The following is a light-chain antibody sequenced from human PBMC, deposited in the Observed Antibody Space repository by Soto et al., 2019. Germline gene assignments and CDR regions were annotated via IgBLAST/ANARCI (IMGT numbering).Light chain of an antibody. CDR2: ATS. CDR3: QKYTSVPST. Sequence: DVQMTQSPSSLSASVGDRVTITCRASQDVSNYLAWYQQKPGKVPKLLIYATSTVQSGVPSRFSGSGSGTDFTLTISSLQPEDVATYYCQKYTSVPSTFGPGTKVDL. J-gene: IGKJ3*01. CDR1: QDVSNY. V-gene: IGKV1-27*01.